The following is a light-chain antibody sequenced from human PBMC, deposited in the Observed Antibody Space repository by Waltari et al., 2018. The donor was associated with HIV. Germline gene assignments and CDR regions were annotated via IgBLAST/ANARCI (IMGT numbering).Light chain of an antibody. V-gene: IGLV3-21*02. Sequence: SYVLTQPPSVSVAPGQTARITCGGNNLGSKSVHWHQQKPGQAPVLVVYDDSDRPSGIPERFSGSNSGNTATLTISRVEAGDEADYYCQVWDSSSDHTRVFGGGTKLTVL. CDR2: DDS. J-gene: IGLJ2*01. CDR1: NLGSKS. CDR3: QVWDSSSDHTRV.